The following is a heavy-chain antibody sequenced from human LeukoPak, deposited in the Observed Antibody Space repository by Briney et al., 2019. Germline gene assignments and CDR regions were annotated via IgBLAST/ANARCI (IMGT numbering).Heavy chain of an antibody. V-gene: IGHV1-46*01. CDR1: GYTFTSYY. D-gene: IGHD2-2*01. CDR3: ARVYCSSTSCLPFDAFDI. CDR2: INPSGGST. J-gene: IGHJ3*02. Sequence: GASVKVSCKASGYTFTSYYMHWLRQAPGQGLEWMGIINPSGGSTSYAQKFQGRVTMTRDTSTSTVYMELSSLRSEDTAVYYCARVYCSSTSCLPFDAFDIWGQGTMVTVSS.